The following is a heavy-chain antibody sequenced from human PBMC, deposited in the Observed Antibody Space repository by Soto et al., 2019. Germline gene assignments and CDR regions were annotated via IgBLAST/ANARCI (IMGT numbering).Heavy chain of an antibody. CDR3: SGGVGDAF. D-gene: IGHD1-26*01. Sequence: LRLSCAASGFTFNTNWMHWVRQAPGKGLEWVAHINQDGSEKYYVDSVKGRFTISRDNANNLLSLQMNNPRAGDTAMYYCSGGVGDAFWGQGTLVTVSS. CDR1: GFTFNTNW. J-gene: IGHJ4*02. V-gene: IGHV3-7*04. CDR2: INQDGSEK.